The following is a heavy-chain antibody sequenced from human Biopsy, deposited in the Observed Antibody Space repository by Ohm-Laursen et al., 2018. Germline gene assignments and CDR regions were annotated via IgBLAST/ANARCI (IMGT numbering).Heavy chain of an antibody. J-gene: IGHJ6*02. Sequence: ASVKVSCKASGYTFTSYGISWVRQAPGQGLEWMGWINTENGNTIYAQNLQGRVTMTADTSTSTAYMEVTSLRSDDTVVYYCARAKLEPVYYYYGMDVWGQGTTVTVSS. CDR2: INTENGNT. D-gene: IGHD1-1*01. V-gene: IGHV1-18*01. CDR1: GYTFTSYG. CDR3: ARAKLEPVYYYYGMDV.